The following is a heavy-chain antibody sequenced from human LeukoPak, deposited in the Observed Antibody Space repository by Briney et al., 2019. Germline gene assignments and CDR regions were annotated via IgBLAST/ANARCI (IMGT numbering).Heavy chain of an antibody. CDR3: AKEQVLRFLEWLSLDYYMDV. D-gene: IGHD3-3*01. V-gene: IGHV3-53*01. CDR1: GFTVSSNY. Sequence: PGGSLRLSCAASGFTVSSNYMSWVRQAPGKGLEWVSVIYSGGSTHYADSVKGRFTISRDNSKNTLYLQMNSLRAEDTAVYYCAKEQVLRFLEWLSLDYYMDVWGKGTTVTVSS. J-gene: IGHJ6*03. CDR2: IYSGGST.